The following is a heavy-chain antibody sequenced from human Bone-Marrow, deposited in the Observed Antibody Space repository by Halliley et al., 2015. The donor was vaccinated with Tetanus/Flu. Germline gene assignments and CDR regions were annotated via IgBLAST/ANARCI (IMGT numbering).Heavy chain of an antibody. CDR1: GYSITSGYY. V-gene: IGHV4-38-2*02. Sequence: TLSLTCAVSGYSITSGYYWGWIRQPPGKGLEWIGNIFHSGLTYDNPSLKNRLTMSVDTSKNQFSLKLSSVTAADTAIYYCARDLIMARGALGRFAPWGQGIPVTVSP. J-gene: IGHJ5*02. D-gene: IGHD3-10*01. CDR2: IFHSGLT. CDR3: ARDLIMARGALGRFAP.